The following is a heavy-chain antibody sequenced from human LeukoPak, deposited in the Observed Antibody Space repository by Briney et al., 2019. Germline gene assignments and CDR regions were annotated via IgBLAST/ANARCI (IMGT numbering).Heavy chain of an antibody. J-gene: IGHJ4*02. CDR2: IYFNGST. CDR1: GGSISSYC. CDR3: ARRSLAHSAGYSSSWWEVAYFDS. Sequence: SETLSLTCTVSGGSISSYCWSWIRQPPGKGLEWIGYIYFNGSTNYNPSLKSRVAISVDTSKNQFSLKLSSVTAGDTAVYYCARRSLAHSAGYSSSWWEVAYFDSWGQGTLVTVSS. V-gene: IGHV4-59*08. D-gene: IGHD6-13*01.